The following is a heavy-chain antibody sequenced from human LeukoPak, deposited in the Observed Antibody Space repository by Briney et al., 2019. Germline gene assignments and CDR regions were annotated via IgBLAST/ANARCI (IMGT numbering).Heavy chain of an antibody. CDR1: GRTFSSNW. V-gene: IGHV3-7*01. D-gene: IGHD2-15*01. Sequence: PGGSLRLSCAAAGRTFSSNWLSWFRQAPGKGLEWVANIKQDGSEKYYVDSVKGRFTISRDNAKNSLYLQMNSLRAEDTAVYYCARDTRGGGSFDWGQGTLVTVSS. CDR3: ARDTRGGGSFD. CDR2: IKQDGSEK. J-gene: IGHJ4*02.